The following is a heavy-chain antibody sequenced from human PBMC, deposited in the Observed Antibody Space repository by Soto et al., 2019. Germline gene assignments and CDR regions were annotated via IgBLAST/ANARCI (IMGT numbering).Heavy chain of an antibody. J-gene: IGHJ4*02. CDR1: GYSFTSYW. CDR2: IYPGDSDT. Sequence: RGESLKISCKGSGYSFTSYWIGWVRQMPGKGLEWMGIIYPGDSDTRYSPSFQGQVTISADKSISTAYLQWSSLKASDTAMYYCARSDSLDYYGAGSYYTTHSYLLDSWGQGTLVTVSS. D-gene: IGHD3-10*01. CDR3: ARSDSLDYYGAGSYYTTHSYLLDS. V-gene: IGHV5-51*01.